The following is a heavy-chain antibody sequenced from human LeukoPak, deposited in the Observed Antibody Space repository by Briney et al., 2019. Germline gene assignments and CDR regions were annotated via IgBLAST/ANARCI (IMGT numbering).Heavy chain of an antibody. CDR1: GGSFSGYN. Sequence: KPSETLSLTCAVYGGSFSGYNWSWIRQPPGKGLEWIGEINHSGSTNYNPSLKGRVTISVDTSKNQFSLKLSSVTAADTAVYYCARGLGSWKYWGQGTPVTVSS. D-gene: IGHD6-13*01. V-gene: IGHV4-34*01. CDR3: ARGLGSWKY. CDR2: INHSGST. J-gene: IGHJ4*02.